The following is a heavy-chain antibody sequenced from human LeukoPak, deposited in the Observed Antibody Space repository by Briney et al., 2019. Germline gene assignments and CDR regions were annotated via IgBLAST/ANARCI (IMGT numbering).Heavy chain of an antibody. Sequence: GGSLRLSCETSGFTLTSYSMNWVRQAPGKGLEWVSYISSSSSTIYYADSVKGRFTISRDNAKNSLYLQMNSLRAEDTAIYYCTRSGYRHPYHFDSWGQGTLVTVSS. D-gene: IGHD3-22*01. J-gene: IGHJ4*02. CDR2: ISSSSSTI. V-gene: IGHV3-48*01. CDR1: GFTLTSYS. CDR3: TRSGYRHPYHFDS.